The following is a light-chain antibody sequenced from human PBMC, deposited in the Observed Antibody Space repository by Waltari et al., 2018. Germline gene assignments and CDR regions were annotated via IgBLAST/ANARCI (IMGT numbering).Light chain of an antibody. V-gene: IGKV3-11*01. Sequence: EIVLTQSPATLALSPRERATLSCRASQSVSSYLAWYQQKPGQAPRLPIYDASNRATGIPARFSGSGSGTDFTLTISSLEPEDFAVYYCQQRSNWPLTFGGGTKVEIK. J-gene: IGKJ4*01. CDR1: QSVSSY. CDR2: DAS. CDR3: QQRSNWPLT.